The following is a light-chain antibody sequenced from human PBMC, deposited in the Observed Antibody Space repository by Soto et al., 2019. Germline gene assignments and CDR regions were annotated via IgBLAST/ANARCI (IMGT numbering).Light chain of an antibody. CDR2: EVS. V-gene: IGLV2-14*01. CDR1: SNDIGIYNY. Sequence: QSALTQPASMSGSPGQSITISCTGTSNDIGIYNYVSWYQQHPGKAPKLVICEVSNRPSGVSSRFSGSKSGNTASLTISGLRAEDEADYYCTSFTTTNIWVFGGGTKLTVL. CDR3: TSFTTTNIWV. J-gene: IGLJ3*02.